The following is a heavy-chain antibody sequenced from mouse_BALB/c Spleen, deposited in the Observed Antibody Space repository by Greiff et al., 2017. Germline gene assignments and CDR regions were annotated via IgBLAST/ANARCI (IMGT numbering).Heavy chain of an antibody. CDR2: IWSGGST. V-gene: IGHV2-2*02. CDR3: ARNQGGYYAWFAY. D-gene: IGHD2-3*01. Sequence: VMLVESGPGLVQPSQSLSITCTVSGFSLTSYGVHWVRQSPGKGLEWLGVIWSGGSTDYNAAFISRLSISKDNSKSQVFFKMNSLQANDTAIYYCARNQGGYYAWFAYWGQGTLVTVSA. J-gene: IGHJ3*01. CDR1: GFSLTSYG.